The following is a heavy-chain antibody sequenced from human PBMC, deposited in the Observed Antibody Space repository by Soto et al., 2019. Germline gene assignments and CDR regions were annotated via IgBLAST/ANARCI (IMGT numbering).Heavy chain of an antibody. CDR2: IKSKSDGGTA. CDR3: TTGYSNTWHDHS. J-gene: IGHJ4*02. CDR1: GLTFSSAW. V-gene: IGHV3-15*01. D-gene: IGHD6-13*01. Sequence: PGGSLRLSCAASGLTFSSAWKNWVRQAPGKGLEWVGRIKSKSDGGTADYTAPVRGRFTISRDDSKSILYLQMNSLKTEDTAVYYGTTGYSNTWHDHSWGQGTLVTVSS.